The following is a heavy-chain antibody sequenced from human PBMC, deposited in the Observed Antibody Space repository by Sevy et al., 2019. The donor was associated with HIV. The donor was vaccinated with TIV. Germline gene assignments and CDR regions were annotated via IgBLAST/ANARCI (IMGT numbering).Heavy chain of an antibody. D-gene: IGHD6-19*01. CDR1: GDSISSSSYY. V-gene: IGHV4-39*01. Sequence: SETLSLTCTVSGDSISSSSYYWGWIRQPPGKGLEWIGSIYYSGSTYYNPSLKSRVTISVDTSKNQFSLKLSSVTAADTAVYYCARHRGYSSGWLDYWGQGTLVTVSS. J-gene: IGHJ4*02. CDR2: IYYSGST. CDR3: ARHRGYSSGWLDY.